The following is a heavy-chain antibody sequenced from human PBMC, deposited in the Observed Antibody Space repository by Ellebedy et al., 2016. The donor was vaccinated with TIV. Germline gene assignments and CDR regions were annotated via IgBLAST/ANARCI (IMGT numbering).Heavy chain of an antibody. Sequence: MPSETLSLTCAVYGLSFSGYYWSWIRQPPGKGLEWIGEINHSGSTNYNPSLKSRVTISVDTSKKQFSLKLSSVTAADTAVYYCARGLYGFPDYWGQGTLVTVSS. CDR2: INHSGST. J-gene: IGHJ4*02. CDR3: ARGLYGFPDY. CDR1: GLSFSGYY. V-gene: IGHV4-34*01. D-gene: IGHD5-24*01.